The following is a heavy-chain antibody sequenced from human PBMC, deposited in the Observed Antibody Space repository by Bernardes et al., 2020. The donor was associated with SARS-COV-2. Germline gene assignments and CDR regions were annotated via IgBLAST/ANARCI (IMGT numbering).Heavy chain of an antibody. J-gene: IGHJ4*02. CDR3: ARVPAGWFGGFTALVFDY. V-gene: IGHV5-51*01. D-gene: IGHD2-15*01. CDR2: IYPGDSNT. Sequence: GESLKISCKGSGYSFTNYWIGWVRQMPGKGLECMGIIYPGDSNTRYSPSFQGQVTISADKSNSTAYLQWTSLKASDTAMYYCARVPAGWFGGFTALVFDYWGQGTLVTVSS. CDR1: GYSFTNYW.